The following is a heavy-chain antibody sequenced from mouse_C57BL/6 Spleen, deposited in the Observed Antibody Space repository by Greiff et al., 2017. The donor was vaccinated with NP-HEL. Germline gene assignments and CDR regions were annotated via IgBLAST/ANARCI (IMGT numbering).Heavy chain of an antibody. D-gene: IGHD2-5*01. CDR1: GFTFSSYG. CDR2: ISSGGSYT. CDR3: ARHSYSNYVYFDY. V-gene: IGHV5-6*01. Sequence: EVQGVESGGDLVKPGGSLKLSCAASGFTFSSYGMSWVRQTPDKRLEWVATISSGGSYTYYPDSVKGRFTISRDNAKNTLYLQMSSLKSEDTAMYYCARHSYSNYVYFDYWGQGTTLTVSS. J-gene: IGHJ2*01.